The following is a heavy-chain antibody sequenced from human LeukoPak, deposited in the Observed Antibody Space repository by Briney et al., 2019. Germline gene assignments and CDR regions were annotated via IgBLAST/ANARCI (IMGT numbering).Heavy chain of an antibody. CDR1: GGSISTYY. J-gene: IGHJ4*02. D-gene: IGHD3-3*01. Sequence: SETLSLTCTVSGGSISTYYWNWIRQPPGKGLEWIAYTYYSGSTNYNPSLKSRVTMSVDTSKNQFSLKLSSVTAADTAVYYCAREPATYYDFWSGYYYFDYWGQGTLVTVSS. V-gene: IGHV4-59*12. CDR3: AREPATYYDFWSGYYYFDY. CDR2: TYYSGST.